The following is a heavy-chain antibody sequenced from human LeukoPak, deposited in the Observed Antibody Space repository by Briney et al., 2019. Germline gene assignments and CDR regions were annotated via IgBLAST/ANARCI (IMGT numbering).Heavy chain of an antibody. D-gene: IGHD2-2*01. CDR2: INPNFGGT. J-gene: IGHJ5*02. CDR1: GYTFTDYY. Sequence: ASVKVSCKASGYTFTDYYIHWVRQAPGQGLEWMGWINPNFGGTNYAQKFQGRVTMTRDTSISTAYMELSRQTSDDTAVYYCARESCSSTNCYVRPLNWFDPWGQGTLLSVSS. CDR3: ARESCSSTNCYVRPLNWFDP. V-gene: IGHV1-2*02.